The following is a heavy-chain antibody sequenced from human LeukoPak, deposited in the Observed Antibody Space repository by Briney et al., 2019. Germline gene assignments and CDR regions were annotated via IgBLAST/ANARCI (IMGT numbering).Heavy chain of an antibody. D-gene: IGHD5-12*01. CDR3: ARSDVDMAA. CDR2: ISNDGNNK. J-gene: IGHJ5*02. Sequence: LRLSCAASGFTFSTYGMHWVRQAPGKGLEWVAVISNDGNNKLYGDSVKGRFTISRDNSKNTLYLQMNSLRAEDTAVYYCARSDVDMAAWGQGTLVTVSS. V-gene: IGHV3-30*03. CDR1: GFTFSTYG.